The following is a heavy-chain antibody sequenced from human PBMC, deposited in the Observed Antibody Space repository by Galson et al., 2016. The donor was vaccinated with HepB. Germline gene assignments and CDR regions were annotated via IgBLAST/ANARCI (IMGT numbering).Heavy chain of an antibody. CDR2: IWYDGSKK. Sequence: SLRLSCAGSGYIFEDYTVGWFRQAPGKGLEWVAVIWYDGSKKYYADSVKGRFTISRDNSKNTLYLQMNSLRAEDTAVYYCAGASDYYGLDVWGLGTTVTVSS. J-gene: IGHJ6*02. CDR1: GYIFEDYT. D-gene: IGHD2-2*01. V-gene: IGHV3-33*01. CDR3: AGASDYYGLDV.